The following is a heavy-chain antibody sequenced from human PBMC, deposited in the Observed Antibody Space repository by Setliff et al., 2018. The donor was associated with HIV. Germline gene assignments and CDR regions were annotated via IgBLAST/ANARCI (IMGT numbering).Heavy chain of an antibody. D-gene: IGHD3-3*01. Sequence: SVKVSCKASGGTFSSYAISWVRQAPGQGLEWMGGIIPIFGTANYAQKFQGRVTITADESTSTAYMELSSLRSEDTAVYYCAREGDPFGAAAYNWFDPWGQGTRVTVSS. CDR3: AREGDPFGAAAYNWFDP. J-gene: IGHJ5*02. CDR2: IIPIFGTA. V-gene: IGHV1-69*13. CDR1: GGTFSSYA.